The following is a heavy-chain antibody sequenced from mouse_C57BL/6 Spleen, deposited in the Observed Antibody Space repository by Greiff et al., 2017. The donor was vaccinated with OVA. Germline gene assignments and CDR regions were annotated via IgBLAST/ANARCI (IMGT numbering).Heavy chain of an antibody. CDR1: GYTFTDYE. D-gene: IGHD2-5*01. CDR2: IDPETGGT. V-gene: IGHV1-15*01. CDR3: TRSDYSNYPYYAMDY. Sequence: VQLQQSGAELVRPGASVTLSCKASGYTFTDYEMHWVKQTPVHGLEWIGAIDPETGGTAYNQKFKGKAILTAEKSSSTAYMELRSLTSEDSAVYYCTRSDYSNYPYYAMDYWGQGTSVTVSS. J-gene: IGHJ4*01.